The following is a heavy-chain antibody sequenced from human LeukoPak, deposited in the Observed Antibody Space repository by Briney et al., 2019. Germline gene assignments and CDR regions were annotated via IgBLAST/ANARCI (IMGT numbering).Heavy chain of an antibody. CDR3: AHVYGSGSFDI. CDR2: IWWNDDK. Sequence: ESGPTLVKPTQTLTLTCTSSGFTFTSRGVGVGWIRQPPGKALEWLALIWWNDDKRYSPTLKGRLTITPDTSQNQVVLKMTNMDPVDTATYYCAHVYGSGSFDIWGQGTMVTVSA. V-gene: IGHV2-5*01. D-gene: IGHD3-10*01. CDR1: GFTFTSRGVG. J-gene: IGHJ3*02.